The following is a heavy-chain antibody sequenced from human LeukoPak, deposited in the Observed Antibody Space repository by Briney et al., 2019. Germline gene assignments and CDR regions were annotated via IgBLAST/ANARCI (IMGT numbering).Heavy chain of an antibody. D-gene: IGHD4-23*01. J-gene: IGHJ6*03. CDR2: IIPIFGTA. CDR3: ARGYGGNSYYYYYMDV. Sequence: ASAKVSCKASGGTFSSYAISWVRQAPGQGLEWMGGIIPIFGTANYAQKFQGRVTITADKSTSTAYMELSSLRSEDTAVYYCARGYGGNSYYYYYMDVWGKGTTVTVSS. CDR1: GGTFSSYA. V-gene: IGHV1-69*06.